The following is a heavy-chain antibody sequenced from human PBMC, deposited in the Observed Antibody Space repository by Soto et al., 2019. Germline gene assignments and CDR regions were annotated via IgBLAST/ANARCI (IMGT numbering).Heavy chain of an antibody. V-gene: IGHV3-30-3*01. CDR1: GFTFSSYA. Sequence: QVQLVESGGGVVQPGRSLRLSCAASGFTFSSYAMHWVRQAPGKGLEWVAVISYDGSNKYYADSVKGRFTISRDNSKNTLYLHMNSLRAEDTAVYYCARECSGPFDYWGQGTLVTVSS. D-gene: IGHD2-15*01. CDR2: ISYDGSNK. CDR3: ARECSGPFDY. J-gene: IGHJ4*02.